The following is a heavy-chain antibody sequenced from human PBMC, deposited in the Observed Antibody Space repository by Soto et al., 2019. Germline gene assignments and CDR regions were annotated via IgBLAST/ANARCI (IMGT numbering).Heavy chain of an antibody. CDR3: ANHYSDYDENWFDP. CDR1: GYTLTELS. Sequence: ASVKVSCKVSGYTLTELSMHWVRQAPGKGLEWMGGFDPEDGETIYAQKFQGRVTMTEDTSTDTAYMELSSLRSEDTAVYYCANHYSDYDENWFDPWGQGTLVTVS. CDR2: FDPEDGET. J-gene: IGHJ5*02. D-gene: IGHD4-17*01. V-gene: IGHV1-24*01.